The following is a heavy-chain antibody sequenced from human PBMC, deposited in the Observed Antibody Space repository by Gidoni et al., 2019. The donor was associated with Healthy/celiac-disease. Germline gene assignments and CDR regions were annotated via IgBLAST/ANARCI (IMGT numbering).Heavy chain of an antibody. D-gene: IGHD3-10*01. CDR2: INHSGST. J-gene: IGHJ5*02. V-gene: IGHV4-34*01. CDR1: GGSFSGYY. CDR3: ARRTGTTMVRGVARYNWFDP. Sequence: QVQLQQWGAGLLKPSETLSLTCAVYGGSFSGYYWSWIRQPPGKGLEWIGEINHSGSTNYNPSLKSRVTISVDTSKNQFSLKLSSVTAADTAVYYCARRTGTTMVRGVARYNWFDPWGQGTLVTVSS.